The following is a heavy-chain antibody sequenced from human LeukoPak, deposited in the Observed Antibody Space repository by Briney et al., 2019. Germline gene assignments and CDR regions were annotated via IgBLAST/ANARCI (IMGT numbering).Heavy chain of an antibody. Sequence: ASVKVSCKASGYTFTSYGISWVRQAPGQGLEWMGWISAYNGNTKYAQKVLGRVTMTTDTSTSTAYMELRSPRSDDTAVFYCARKNGVLDAFDIWGQGTLVTVSS. D-gene: IGHD6-6*01. CDR2: ISAYNGNT. CDR3: ARKNGVLDAFDI. J-gene: IGHJ3*02. V-gene: IGHV1-18*01. CDR1: GYTFTSYG.